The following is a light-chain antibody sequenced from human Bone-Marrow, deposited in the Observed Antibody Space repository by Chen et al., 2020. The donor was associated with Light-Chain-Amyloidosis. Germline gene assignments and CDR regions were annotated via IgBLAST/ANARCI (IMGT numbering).Light chain of an antibody. Sequence: EIVLTQSPGTLSLSPGERATLSCRASQSVSSSYLAWYQQKPGQASRLLIYGASSRATGIPDRFSGSGSGTDFTLTLSRLEPEDFAVYYCQQYGSSPTFGGGTKVEIK. CDR2: GAS. CDR3: QQYGSSPT. CDR1: QSVSSSY. V-gene: IGKV3-20*01. J-gene: IGKJ4*01.